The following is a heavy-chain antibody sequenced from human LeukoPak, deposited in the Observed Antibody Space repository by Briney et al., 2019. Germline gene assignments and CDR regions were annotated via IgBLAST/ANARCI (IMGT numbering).Heavy chain of an antibody. D-gene: IGHD2-2*01. CDR2: IKSKTDGGTT. Sequence: GGSLRLSCAASGFTFSNAWMSWVRQAPGKGLEWVGRIKSKTDGGTTDYAAPVKGRFTISRDDSKNTLYLQMNSLKTEDTAVYYCTTNYCSSTSCNFDYWGQGTLVIVSS. CDR3: TTNYCSSTSCNFDY. CDR1: GFTFSNAW. V-gene: IGHV3-15*01. J-gene: IGHJ4*02.